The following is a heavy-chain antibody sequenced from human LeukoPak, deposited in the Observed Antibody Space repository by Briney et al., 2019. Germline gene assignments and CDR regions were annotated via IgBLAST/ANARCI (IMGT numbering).Heavy chain of an antibody. Sequence: SETLSLTCTVSGGSISSGGYYWSWIRQHPGKGLEWIGYIYYSGSTYYNPSLKSRVTISVDMSKNQFSLKLSSVTAADTAVYYCARGERYYDFWSGPLGRNWFDPWGQGTLVTVSS. CDR1: GGSISSGGYY. CDR3: ARGERYYDFWSGPLGRNWFDP. V-gene: IGHV4-31*03. J-gene: IGHJ5*02. D-gene: IGHD3-3*01. CDR2: IYYSGST.